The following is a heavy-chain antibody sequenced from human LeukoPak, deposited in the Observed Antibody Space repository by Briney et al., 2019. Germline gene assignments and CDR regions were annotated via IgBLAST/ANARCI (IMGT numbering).Heavy chain of an antibody. CDR1: GGSIRSYY. CDR2: IYYSGST. V-gene: IGHV4-59*01. CDR3: ARDPWGEKYFDY. J-gene: IGHJ4*02. Sequence: SETLSLTCTVSGGSIRSYYWSWIRQPPGKGLEWIGYIYYSGSTNYNPSLKSRVTISVDTSKNQCSLKLSSVTAADTAVYYCARDPWGEKYFDYWGQGTLVTVSS. D-gene: IGHD3-16*01.